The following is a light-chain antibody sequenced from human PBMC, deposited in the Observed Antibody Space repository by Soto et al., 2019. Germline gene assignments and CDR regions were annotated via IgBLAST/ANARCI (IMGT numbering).Light chain of an antibody. CDR2: VNNDGSH. Sequence: QPVLTQSPSASASLGASVKLTCTLSRGHSRNAIAWHQQLPQKGPRYLMKVNNDGSHTKGAVIPDRFSGSSTGAERYLIISSLQSDDEADYYCQAWETGSVIFGGGTKLTVL. J-gene: IGLJ2*01. CDR3: QAWETGSVI. CDR1: RGHSRNA. V-gene: IGLV4-69*01.